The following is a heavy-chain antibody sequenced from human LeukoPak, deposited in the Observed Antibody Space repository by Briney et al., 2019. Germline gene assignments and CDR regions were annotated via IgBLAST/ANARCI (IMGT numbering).Heavy chain of an antibody. Sequence: GGSLRLSCAASGFTFSSYGMHWVRQAPGKGLEWVAFIRYDGSNKYYADSVKGRFTISRDNSKNTLYLQMNSLRAEDTAVYYCAKVPGNYYGSGSRRAYYYYMDVWGKGTTVTISS. V-gene: IGHV3-30*02. CDR2: IRYDGSNK. CDR1: GFTFSSYG. J-gene: IGHJ6*03. D-gene: IGHD3-10*01. CDR3: AKVPGNYYGSGSRRAYYYYMDV.